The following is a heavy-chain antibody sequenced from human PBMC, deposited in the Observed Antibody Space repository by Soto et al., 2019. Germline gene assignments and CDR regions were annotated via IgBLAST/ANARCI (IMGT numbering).Heavy chain of an antibody. CDR1: GFTFSSYA. V-gene: IGHV3-23*01. Sequence: EVQVLESGGGLVQPGGSLRLSCAASGFTFSSYAMSWVRQAPGKGLEWVSSISGSGGGTYYADSVKGRFTFSRDNSKNTLYLQMNSLRAEDTAVYYCAKDEMYAQRCYGMDVWGQGTTVTVSS. D-gene: IGHD2-8*01. CDR3: AKDEMYAQRCYGMDV. J-gene: IGHJ6*02. CDR2: ISGSGGGT.